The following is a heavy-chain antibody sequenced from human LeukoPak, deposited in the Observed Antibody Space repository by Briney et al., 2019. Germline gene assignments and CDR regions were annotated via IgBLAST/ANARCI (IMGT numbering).Heavy chain of an antibody. CDR2: MYSGGAT. CDR3: ARSVHDTSGYAY. Sequence: AGSLTLSCAASGFTVSSSYMSWVRQAPGQGLEWVSVMYSGGATYYANSVKRRFTISIDYSKNTLNLQMNNLGTEDTAVYFCARSVHDTSGYAYWGQGTLVTVSS. D-gene: IGHD3-22*01. V-gene: IGHV3-66*02. CDR1: GFTVSSSY. J-gene: IGHJ4*02.